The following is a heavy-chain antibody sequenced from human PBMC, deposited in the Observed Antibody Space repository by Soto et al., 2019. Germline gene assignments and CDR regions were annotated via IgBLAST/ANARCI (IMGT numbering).Heavy chain of an antibody. CDR2: IYYTGST. J-gene: IGHJ4*02. CDR1: GGSISSGNIY. Sequence: QVQLQESGPGVVRPSQTLSLTCTVSGGSISSGNIYWSWIRQPPGKGLEWIGYIYYTGSTYYNPSLTSRVTISVNPSKNQFSLTLTSVTAADTAIYYCARVKMVRGVMADYWGQGTLVTVSS. V-gene: IGHV4-30-4*01. D-gene: IGHD3-10*01. CDR3: ARVKMVRGVMADY.